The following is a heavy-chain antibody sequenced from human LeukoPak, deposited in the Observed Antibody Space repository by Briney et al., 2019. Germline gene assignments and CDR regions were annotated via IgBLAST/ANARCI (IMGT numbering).Heavy chain of an antibody. D-gene: IGHD2-15*01. CDR1: GSTFSSYA. CDR2: ISYDGSNK. Sequence: PGGSLRLSCAASGSTFSSYAMHWVRQAPGKGLEWVAVISYDGSNKYYADSVKGRFTISRDNSKNTLYLQMNSLRAEDTAVYYCAKQLGYCSDGSCYFPYWGQGTLVTVSS. CDR3: AKQLGYCSDGSCYFPY. V-gene: IGHV3-30*04. J-gene: IGHJ4*02.